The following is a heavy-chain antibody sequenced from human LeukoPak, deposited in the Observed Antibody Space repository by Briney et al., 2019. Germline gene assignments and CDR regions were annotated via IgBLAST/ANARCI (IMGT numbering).Heavy chain of an antibody. V-gene: IGHV3-11*01. D-gene: IGHD2-15*01. Sequence: GGSLRLSCAASGFTFSDYYMSWIRQAPGKGLEWVSYISSSGSTIYYADSVKGRFTISRDNAKNSLYLQMNSLRAEDTAMYYCARPSDIVVVVAVGLDYWGQGTLVTVSS. CDR1: GFTFSDYY. CDR2: ISSSGSTI. CDR3: ARPSDIVVVVAVGLDY. J-gene: IGHJ4*02.